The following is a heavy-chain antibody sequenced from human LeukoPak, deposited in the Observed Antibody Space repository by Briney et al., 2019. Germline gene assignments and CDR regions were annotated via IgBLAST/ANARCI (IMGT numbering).Heavy chain of an antibody. Sequence: KSSETLSLTCTVSGGSISGDYWSWIRQPAGEELEWIGRISTSGSTAYNPSLKSRVTMSVDTSKNQFSLKLISVTAADTALYYCARGIRAVRLYFDNWGQGTLVTVSS. V-gene: IGHV4-4*07. CDR2: ISTSGST. CDR3: ARGIRAVRLYFDN. D-gene: IGHD6-6*01. J-gene: IGHJ4*02. CDR1: GGSISGDY.